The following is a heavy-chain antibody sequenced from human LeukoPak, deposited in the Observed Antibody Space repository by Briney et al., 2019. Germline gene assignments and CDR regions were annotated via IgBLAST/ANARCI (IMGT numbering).Heavy chain of an antibody. J-gene: IGHJ4*02. V-gene: IGHV1-2*02. CDR3: ARPDYDDDDSSGTHD. Sequence: ASVNVSCKTSGYTFIDSYIHWVRQAPGQGLEWMGWINPNNGDTIYALKFQDRVKMTRDPSITTAYMELTKLRSDDTAVYYCARPDYDDDDSSGTHDWGQGTLVTVSS. CDR1: GYTFIDSY. D-gene: IGHD4-17*01. CDR2: INPNNGDT.